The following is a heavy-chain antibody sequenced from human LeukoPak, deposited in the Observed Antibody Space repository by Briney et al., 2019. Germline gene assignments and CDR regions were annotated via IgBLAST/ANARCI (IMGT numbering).Heavy chain of an antibody. CDR1: GYTFTGYY. V-gene: IGHV1-2*02. J-gene: IGHJ4*02. Sequence: ASVKVSCKASGYTFTGYYMHWVRQAPGQGLEWMGWINPNSGGTNYAQKFQGRVTMTRDTSISTAYTELSRLRSDDTAVYYCARGGDMAVVTAQIDYWGQGTLVTVSS. D-gene: IGHD2-21*02. CDR3: ARGGDMAVVTAQIDY. CDR2: INPNSGGT.